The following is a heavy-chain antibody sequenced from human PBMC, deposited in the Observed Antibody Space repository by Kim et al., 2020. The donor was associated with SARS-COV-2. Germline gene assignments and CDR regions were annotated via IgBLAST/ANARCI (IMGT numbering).Heavy chain of an antibody. V-gene: IGHV3-23*01. J-gene: IGHJ6*02. D-gene: IGHD6-13*01. CDR3: AKDKAAGTVSYFYGMDV. Sequence: GGSLRPSCAASGFSFGSYAMSWVRQAPGKGLEWVSAISGGGGSTHYADSVKGRFTISRDNSKNTLYLQMDSLRADDTAVYFCAKDKAAGTVSYFYGMDVWGHGTTVTVSS. CDR2: ISGGGGST. CDR1: GFSFGSYA.